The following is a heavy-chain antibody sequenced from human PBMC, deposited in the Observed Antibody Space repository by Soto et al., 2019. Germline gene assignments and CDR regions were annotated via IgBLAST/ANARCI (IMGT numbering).Heavy chain of an antibody. CDR3: AGPWNKQ. V-gene: IGHV1-8*01. D-gene: IGHD1-1*01. J-gene: IGHJ4*02. CDR2: MNPNSGNT. CDR1: GYTFTSYN. Sequence: QVQLVQSGAEVKKPGASVKVSCKASGYTFTSYNINWVRQATGQGREWMGWMNPNSGNTGYAQKFQGRVTMTRDTSISTAYMERSSLRSEDTAVYYCAGPWNKQWGQGTLVTVSS.